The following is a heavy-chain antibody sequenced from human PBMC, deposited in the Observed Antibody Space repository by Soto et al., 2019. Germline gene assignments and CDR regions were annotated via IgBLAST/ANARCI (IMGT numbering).Heavy chain of an antibody. V-gene: IGHV3-23*01. J-gene: IGHJ6*02. Sequence: PGGSLRLSCAAPGFAFSSYAMKWVRQAPGKGLEWVSLISETSDVAYYADSVKGRFTISRDNSGNTLFLQMYSLRAEDTAVYYCARYIPGVRYYGMDVWGQGTTVTVSS. CDR1: GFAFSSYA. CDR3: ARYIPGVRYYGMDV. D-gene: IGHD2-2*01. CDR2: ISETSDVA.